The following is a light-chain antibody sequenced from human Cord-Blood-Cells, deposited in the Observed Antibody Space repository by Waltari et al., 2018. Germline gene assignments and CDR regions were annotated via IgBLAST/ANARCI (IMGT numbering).Light chain of an antibody. V-gene: IGLV2-23*01. CDR1: SSDVGSYNL. CDR3: CSYAGSSTFYV. CDR2: EGS. J-gene: IGLJ1*01. Sequence: QSALTQPASVSGSHGQSITIPCTGTSSDVGSYNLVSWSQQHPGKAPKLMIYEGSKRPSGVSNRFSGAKSGNTASLTISGLQAEDEADYYCCSYAGSSTFYVFGTGTKVTVL.